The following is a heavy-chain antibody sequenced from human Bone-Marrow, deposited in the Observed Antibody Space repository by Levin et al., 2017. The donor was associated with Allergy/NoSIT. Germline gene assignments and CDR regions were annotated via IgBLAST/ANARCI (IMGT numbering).Heavy chain of an antibody. CDR1: GFTFSAYW. V-gene: IGHV3-7*02. D-gene: IGHD5-12*01. CDR2: MNLDGSEK. CDR3: ATGGTVATLRESYFDY. J-gene: IGHJ4*02. Sequence: GGSLRLSCAASGFTFSAYWMGWVRQAPGRGLEWVANMNLDGSEKYYLGSVKGRFTISRDNAKNSLYLQMNSLRAEDTAVYYCATGGTVATLRESYFDYWGQGTLVTVSS.